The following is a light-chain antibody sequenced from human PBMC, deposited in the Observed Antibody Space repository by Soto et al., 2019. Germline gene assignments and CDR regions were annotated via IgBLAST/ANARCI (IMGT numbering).Light chain of an antibody. J-gene: IGKJ1*01. CDR1: QSIRYW. Sequence: IHITHGPASRSASLGDRGTIACRASQSIRYWVAWYQHKPGKAPKLLIYDASTLESGVPTRFSGSGSGTEFTLTISSLHPDDFATYYCQQYNILSTFGQGTKVDI. CDR2: DAS. CDR3: QQYNILST. V-gene: IGKV1-5*01.